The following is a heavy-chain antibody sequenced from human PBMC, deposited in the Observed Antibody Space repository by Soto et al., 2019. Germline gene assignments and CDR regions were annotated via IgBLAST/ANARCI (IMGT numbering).Heavy chain of an antibody. D-gene: IGHD2-21*02. V-gene: IGHV4-59*01. CDR2: MYNTGST. CDR3: ARDLWGYCGTDCYPLDV. Sequence: ETLSLTCTASGGSIRGYYWSWIRQPPGKGLEWIGYMYNTGSTVYNPSFKSRVTISVDTSKNQLSLKLNSVTAADTAVYYCARDLWGYCGTDCYPLDVWGQGTTVTVSS. J-gene: IGHJ6*02. CDR1: GGSIRGYY.